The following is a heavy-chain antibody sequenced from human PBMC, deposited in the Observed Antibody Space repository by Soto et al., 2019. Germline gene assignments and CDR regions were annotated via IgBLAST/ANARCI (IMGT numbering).Heavy chain of an antibody. CDR2: ISSNGGST. Sequence: EVQLVESGGGLVQPGGSLRLSCAASGFTFSSYAMHWVRQAPGKGLEYVSAISSNGGSTYYANSVKGRFTISRDNSKKTLYLQMGSLSAEDMAVYYCARGRSGYEFDYWGQGTLVTVSS. D-gene: IGHD5-12*01. CDR1: GFTFSSYA. J-gene: IGHJ4*02. V-gene: IGHV3-64*01. CDR3: ARGRSGYEFDY.